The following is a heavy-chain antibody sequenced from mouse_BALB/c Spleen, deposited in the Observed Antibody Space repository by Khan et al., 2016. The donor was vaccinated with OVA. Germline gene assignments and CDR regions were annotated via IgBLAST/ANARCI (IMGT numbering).Heavy chain of an antibody. D-gene: IGHD1-1*01. V-gene: IGHV3-2*02. CDR2: ISYSGAT. J-gene: IGHJ2*01. CDR3: ERGNYYGYYFDY. CDR1: GYSITSGYA. Sequence: EVKLLESGPGLVKPSQSLSLTCTVTGYSITSGYAWNWLRHFPGNKLEWMVYISYSGATSNNPFLKSRISITRNSSKNQFFLQLNSVTNEDTASCYCERGNYYGYYFDYWGQGTTLTVSS.